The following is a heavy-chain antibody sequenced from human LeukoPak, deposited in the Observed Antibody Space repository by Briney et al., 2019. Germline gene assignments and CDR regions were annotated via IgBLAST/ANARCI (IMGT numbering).Heavy chain of an antibody. Sequence: ASVKVSCKASGYTFTSSDINWVRQAAGQGLEWMGWINPNSGRTGYAQKFQGRVMMTANTSINTAYMELSSLRFDDTAVYYCARGRSGLAAAGTYDYWGQGTLITVSS. CDR1: GYTFTSSD. CDR2: INPNSGRT. CDR3: ARGRSGLAAAGTYDY. J-gene: IGHJ4*02. D-gene: IGHD6-13*01. V-gene: IGHV1-8*01.